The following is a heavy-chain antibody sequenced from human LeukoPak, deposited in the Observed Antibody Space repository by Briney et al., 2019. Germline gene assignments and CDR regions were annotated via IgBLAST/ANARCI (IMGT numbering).Heavy chain of an antibody. V-gene: IGHV1-8*01. CDR1: GYTFTSYD. CDR3: ARGTWIAVARWFDP. D-gene: IGHD6-19*01. J-gene: IGHJ5*02. CDR2: MNPNSGNT. Sequence: GASVKVSCKASGYTFTSYDINWVRQATGQGLEWMGWMNPNSGNTGYAQKFQGTVTMTRNTSISTAYMELSSLKSEDTAVYYCARGTWIAVARWFDPWGQGTLVTVSS.